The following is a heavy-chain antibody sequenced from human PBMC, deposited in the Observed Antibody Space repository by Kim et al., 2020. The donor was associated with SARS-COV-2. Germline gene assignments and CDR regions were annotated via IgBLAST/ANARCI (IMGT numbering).Heavy chain of an antibody. Sequence: SVKVSCKASGCTFNTHAFSLVRQAPGQGLEWVGGFIPIFGAADYKQKFQDRVTIIADDSMSTVHMELRGLKSEDTAVYYCATDLDCGPSGYYGY. D-gene: IGHD3-9*01. CDR3: ATDLDCGPSGYYGY. CDR2: FIPIFGAA. V-gene: IGHV1-69*13. CDR1: GCTFNTHA. J-gene: IGHJ6*03.